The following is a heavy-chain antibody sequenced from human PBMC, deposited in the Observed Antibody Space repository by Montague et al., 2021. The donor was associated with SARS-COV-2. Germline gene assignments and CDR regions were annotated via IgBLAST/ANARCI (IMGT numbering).Heavy chain of an antibody. J-gene: IGHJ4*02. CDR1: GFTFNNYA. D-gene: IGHD6-19*01. Sequence: SLRLSCAASGFTFNNYAMHWVRQAPGKGLEWVAIISYDGSNKYYADSVKGRFAISRDNSKNTLYLQMNSLRAEGTAVYYCVRASLIKARIAVAGTTVYWGQGTLVTIS. CDR2: ISYDGSNK. V-gene: IGHV3-30*09. CDR3: VRASLIKARIAVAGTTVY.